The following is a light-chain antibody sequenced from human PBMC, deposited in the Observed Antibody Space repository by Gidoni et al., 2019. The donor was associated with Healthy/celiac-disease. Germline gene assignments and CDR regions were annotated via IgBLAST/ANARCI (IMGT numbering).Light chain of an antibody. CDR2: GAS. J-gene: IGKJ4*01. V-gene: IGKV3-20*01. CDR3: QQYGSSPGT. Sequence: EIVLTQSPGTLSLSPGERATLSCRASQSVSSSYLAWYQQKPGQAPRLLIYGASTSATGIPDRFSGSGSGTDFTLTISRLEPEDFAVYYCQQYGSSPGTFGGGTKVEIK. CDR1: QSVSSSY.